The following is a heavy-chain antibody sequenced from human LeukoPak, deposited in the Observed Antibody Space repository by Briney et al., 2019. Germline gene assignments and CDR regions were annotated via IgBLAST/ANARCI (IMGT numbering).Heavy chain of an antibody. CDR2: IRYDGGKT. CDR1: VHTLSIYG. D-gene: IGHD5-12*01. Sequence: GVSLTLPCVTSVHTLSIYGMYCPRPPPGKAGPCLAFIRYDGGKTYHADSMKGRFTIARDNSNSTLYLQMNSLSAEDTAIYYCAKDRRSGYYDPDYWGQGTLVTVSS. V-gene: IGHV3-30*02. J-gene: IGHJ4*02. CDR3: AKDRRSGYYDPDY.